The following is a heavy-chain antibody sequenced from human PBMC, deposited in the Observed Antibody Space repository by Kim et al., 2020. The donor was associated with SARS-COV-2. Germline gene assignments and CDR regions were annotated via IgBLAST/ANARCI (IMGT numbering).Heavy chain of an antibody. CDR2: T. D-gene: IGHD5-12*01. J-gene: IGHJ4*02. Sequence: TAYAASVKGSFTISRYDSKNTAYLQMNRLKTEDTAVYYCTRPTSGYDFDYWGQGTLVTVSS. V-gene: IGHV3-73*01. CDR3: TRPTSGYDFDY.